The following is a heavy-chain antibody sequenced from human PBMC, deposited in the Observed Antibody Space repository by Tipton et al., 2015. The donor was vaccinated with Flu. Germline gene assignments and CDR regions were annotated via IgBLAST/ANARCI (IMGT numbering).Heavy chain of an antibody. V-gene: IGHV4-39*01. D-gene: IGHD3-10*02. CDR2: IYPTGTT. CDR1: SGSIRSTNYF. Sequence: GLVKPSETLSLTCTVSSGSIRSTNYFCAWIRQPPGKRQELIGSIYPTGTTYYNPSLKSRVTISVDTSKSQFSLMLKSVTAADTAVYYCARLSYYDVDLKNFYFDYWGQGALVTVSS. J-gene: IGHJ4*02. CDR3: ARLSYYDVDLKNFYFDY.